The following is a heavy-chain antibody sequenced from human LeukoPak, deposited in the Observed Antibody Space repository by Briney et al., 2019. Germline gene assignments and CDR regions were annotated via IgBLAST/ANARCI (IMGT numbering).Heavy chain of an antibody. Sequence: SETLSLTCTVSGYSISSGYYWGWIRQPPGKGLEWIGSIYHSGSTYYNPSLKSRVTISVDTSKNQFSLKLSSVTAADTAVYYCARGLVPSKYFDYWGQGTLVTVSS. CDR1: GYSISSGYY. J-gene: IGHJ4*02. CDR2: IYHSGST. V-gene: IGHV4-38-2*02. CDR3: ARGLVPSKYFDY. D-gene: IGHD6-19*01.